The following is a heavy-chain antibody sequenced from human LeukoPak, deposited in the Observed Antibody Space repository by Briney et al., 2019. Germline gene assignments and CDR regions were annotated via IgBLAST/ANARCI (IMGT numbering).Heavy chain of an antibody. J-gene: IGHJ3*02. CDR2: IGIRGDT. CDR1: GFTFIDYD. V-gene: IGHV3-13*01. Sequence: PGGSLRLSCAASGFTFIDYDMHWVRQVIGKGLEWVSAIGIRGDTHYSGSVKGRFTISRDNAKNSLYLQMNSLRAEDTAFYHCVRCSRSSTSCYSAFDIWGQGTMVTVSS. CDR3: VRCSRSSTSCYSAFDI. D-gene: IGHD2-2*02.